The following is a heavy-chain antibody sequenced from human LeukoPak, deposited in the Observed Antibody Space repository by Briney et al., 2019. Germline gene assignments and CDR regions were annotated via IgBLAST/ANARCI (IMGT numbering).Heavy chain of an antibody. D-gene: IGHD3-22*01. CDR1: GFTFDDYT. CDR2: ISWNSGSI. V-gene: IGHV3-9*01. J-gene: IGHJ4*02. Sequence: GGSLRLSCAASGFTFDDYTMHWVRQAPGKGLEWVSGISWNSGSIGYADSVKGRFTISRDNAKNSLYLQMNSLRAEDTAVYYCARDRDYYDSSGYYHLFDYWGQGTLVTVSS. CDR3: ARDRDYYDSSGYYHLFDY.